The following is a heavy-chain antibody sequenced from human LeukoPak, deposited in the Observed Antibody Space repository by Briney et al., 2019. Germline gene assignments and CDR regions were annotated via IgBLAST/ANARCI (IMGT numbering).Heavy chain of an antibody. CDR1: GFTFSDTSSNYY. CDR3: AKQLGYCSDGSCYFPY. CDR2: IGSDNIYT. V-gene: IGHV3-11*03. D-gene: IGHD2-15*01. J-gene: IGHJ4*02. Sequence: GGSLRLSCAASGFTFSDTSSNYYMSWIRQAPGKGLEWVSYIGSDNIYTNYADSVKGRFTISRDNAKNSLFLQMNSLRAEDTAVYYCAKQLGYCSDGSCYFPYWGQGTLVTVSS.